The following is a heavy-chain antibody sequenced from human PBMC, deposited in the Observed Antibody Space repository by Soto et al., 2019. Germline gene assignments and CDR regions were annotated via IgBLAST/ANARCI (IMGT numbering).Heavy chain of an antibody. J-gene: IGHJ4*02. Sequence: GGSLRLSCAASGFTFSSYAMHWVRQAPCKGLEWVAVISYDGSNKYYADSVKGRFTISRDNSKNTLYLQMNSLRAEDTAVYYCARDLYDFWSGYFRAPLFCWGQGT. CDR3: ARDLYDFWSGYFRAPLFC. D-gene: IGHD3-3*01. CDR2: ISYDGSNK. CDR1: GFTFSSYA. V-gene: IGHV3-30-3*01.